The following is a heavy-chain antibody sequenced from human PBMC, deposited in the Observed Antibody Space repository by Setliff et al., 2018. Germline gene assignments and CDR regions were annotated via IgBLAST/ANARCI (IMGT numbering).Heavy chain of an antibody. V-gene: IGHV4-31*03. J-gene: IGHJ5*02. CDR2: IHHSGET. CDR1: GDSIRRGDY. CDR3: ARARDGIDP. D-gene: IGHD3-3*02. Sequence: PSETLSLTCTVSGDSIRRGDYWSWIRQHPGKGLEWIGYIHHSGETFYNPSLRSRVIISVDTSKNQFSLKVTSLIAADTAVYYCARARDGIDPWGQGTLVTVSS.